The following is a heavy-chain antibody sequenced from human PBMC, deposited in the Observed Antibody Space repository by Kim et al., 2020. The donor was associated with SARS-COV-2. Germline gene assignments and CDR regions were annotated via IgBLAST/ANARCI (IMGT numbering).Heavy chain of an antibody. V-gene: IGHV1-18*01. CDR1: GYTFTSYG. CDR2: ISAYNGNT. J-gene: IGHJ3*02. CDR3: ARGSYGPTPGAFDI. Sequence: ASVKVSCKASGYTFTSYGMSWVRQAPGQGLEWMGWISAYNGNTKYGQKLQGIVTVTTETSTSTAYMELRNLRSDDTAVYYCARGSYGPTPGAFDIWGQGT. D-gene: IGHD5-18*01.